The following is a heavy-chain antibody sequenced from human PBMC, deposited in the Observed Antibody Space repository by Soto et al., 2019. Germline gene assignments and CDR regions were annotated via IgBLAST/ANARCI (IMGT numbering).Heavy chain of an antibody. CDR2: IYHSGST. V-gene: IGHV4-30-2*01. J-gene: IGHJ5*02. Sequence: GNTSETLSLTCAVSGDSISSGGYSWSWIRQPPGKGLEWIGYIYHSGSTYYNPSLKSRVTISVDRSKNQFSLKLSSVTAADTAVYYCSRVPGPWGQGTLVTVSS. CDR1: GDSISSGGYS. CDR3: SRVPGP.